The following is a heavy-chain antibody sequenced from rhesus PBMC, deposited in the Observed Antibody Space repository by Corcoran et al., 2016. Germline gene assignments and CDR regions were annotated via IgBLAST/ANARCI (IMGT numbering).Heavy chain of an antibody. Sequence: QVQLQQWGEGLVKPSETLSLTCAVYGGSISGSYYWSWIRQPPVQGLAWIGYIYGNRASTNYNPALKTRVTISKDTSKNQFSLKLSSVTAADTAVYYCARDGVTQFDYWGQGVLVTVSS. V-gene: IGHV4-73*01. CDR2: IYGNRAST. CDR1: GGSISGSYY. D-gene: IGHD3-34*01. CDR3: ARDGVTQFDY. J-gene: IGHJ4*01.